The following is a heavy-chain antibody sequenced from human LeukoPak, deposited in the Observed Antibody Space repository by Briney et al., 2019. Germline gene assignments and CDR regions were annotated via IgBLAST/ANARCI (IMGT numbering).Heavy chain of an antibody. D-gene: IGHD4-17*01. V-gene: IGHV1-24*01. CDR2: FDPEDGET. J-gene: IGHJ4*02. CDR1: GYTLTELS. Sequence: ASVKVSCKVSGYTLTELSMHWVRQAPGKGLEWMGGFDPEDGETIYAQKFQGRVTMTEDTSTDTAYMELSSLRSEDTAVYYCARHAPDYGDPPGHFEYWGQGTLVTVSS. CDR3: ARHAPDYGDPPGHFEY.